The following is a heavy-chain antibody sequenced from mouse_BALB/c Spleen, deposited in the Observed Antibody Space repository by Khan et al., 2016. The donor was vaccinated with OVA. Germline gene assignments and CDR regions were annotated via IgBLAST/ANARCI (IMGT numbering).Heavy chain of an antibody. Sequence: EVQLVESGPGLVKPSQSLSLTCTVTGYSITSDYAWNWIRQFPGNKLEWMGYISYSGSTSYNPSLKSRISITPDTSNNQFFLQLNSVTTEDTASYYWAGRAYYGHWYFDVWGPGTPVTVSS. CDR1: GYSITSDYA. D-gene: IGHD2-3*01. J-gene: IGHJ1*01. CDR3: AGRAYYGHWYFDV. CDR2: ISYSGST. V-gene: IGHV3-2*02.